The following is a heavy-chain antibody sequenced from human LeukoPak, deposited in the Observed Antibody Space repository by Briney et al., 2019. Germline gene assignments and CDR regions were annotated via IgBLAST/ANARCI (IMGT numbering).Heavy chain of an antibody. Sequence: ASVKVSCKTSGYTITSLDINWVRQATGQGLEWMGWINPNSGNRGYAQQFQGRVTITRDTSIRTAYMELTNLRSEDTAVYYCARVDGSPDYWGQGTLVTVSS. J-gene: IGHJ4*02. CDR2: INPNSGNR. D-gene: IGHD2-15*01. CDR1: GYTITSLD. CDR3: ARVDGSPDY. V-gene: IGHV1-8*03.